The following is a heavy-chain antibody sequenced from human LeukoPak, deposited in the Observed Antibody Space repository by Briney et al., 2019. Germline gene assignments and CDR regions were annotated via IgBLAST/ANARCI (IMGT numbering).Heavy chain of an antibody. Sequence: PSETLSLICTVSGGSISSYYWSWIRQPPGKGLEWIGYIYYSGSTNYNPSLKSRVTISVDTSKNQFSLKLSSVTAADTAVYYCARGYGYNPHWGQGTTVTVSS. CDR2: IYYSGST. D-gene: IGHD5-24*01. CDR1: GGSISSYY. V-gene: IGHV4-59*01. CDR3: ARGYGYNPH. J-gene: IGHJ6*02.